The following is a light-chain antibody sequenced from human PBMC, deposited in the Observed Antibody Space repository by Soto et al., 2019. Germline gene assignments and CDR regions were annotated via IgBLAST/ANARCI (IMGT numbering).Light chain of an antibody. CDR1: QNIRRY. CDR3: QHTYSIPHT. V-gene: IGKV1-39*01. Sequence: DIQVTQSPSSLSASIGDRVTITCRASQNIRRYLNWYQHKTGKAPKVLIYGASSLQSGVPSRFSGSGSGADFTLTITSLQPEDFATYYCQHTYSIPHTFGQGPRWKSN. CDR2: GAS. J-gene: IGKJ1*01.